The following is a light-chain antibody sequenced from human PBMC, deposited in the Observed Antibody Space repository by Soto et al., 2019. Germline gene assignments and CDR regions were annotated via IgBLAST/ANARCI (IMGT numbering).Light chain of an antibody. V-gene: IGLV1-40*01. CDR2: GNS. CDR1: SSNIGAGYD. J-gene: IGLJ1*01. Sequence: QSVLTQPPSVSGAPGQKVTISCTGSSSNIGAGYDVNWYHQLPGTAPKLLIHGNSNRPSGVPDRFSGSKSGTSASLAITGLQAEDETDYFCQSYDSSLSGHVFGTGTKVTVL. CDR3: QSYDSSLSGHV.